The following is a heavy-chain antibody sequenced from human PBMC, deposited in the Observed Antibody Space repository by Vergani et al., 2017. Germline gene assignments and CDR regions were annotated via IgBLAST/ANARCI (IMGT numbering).Heavy chain of an antibody. V-gene: IGHV4-59*01. J-gene: IGHJ4*02. CDR1: GGSLSGYD. Sequence: QVQLQESGPGLVRPSETLSLTCTVSGGSLSGYDWNWIRQTPGEGLEWIGNVEDSGYFNYNPSLKTRVSMSSDTSNNQFSLMLSSVTVADTAVYYCARSIVSRNPPDYFDNWGQGTLVTVAS. D-gene: IGHD1-14*01. CDR2: VEDSGYF. CDR3: ARSIVSRNPPDYFDN.